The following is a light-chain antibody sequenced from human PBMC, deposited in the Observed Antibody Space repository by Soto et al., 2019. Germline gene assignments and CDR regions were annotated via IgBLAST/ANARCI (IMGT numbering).Light chain of an antibody. V-gene: IGKV3-11*01. J-gene: IGKJ5*01. CDR2: DAS. Sequence: EIVLTQSPATLSLSPGQRGTLFCRASQSVSSHLAGYQQKPGQAPRLLIYDASKRPTGIPARCSGSGSGTDFTLTISSLEPEDFAVYYCQQRSDRLPITCGQGTRLEIK. CDR1: QSVSSH. CDR3: QQRSDRLPIT.